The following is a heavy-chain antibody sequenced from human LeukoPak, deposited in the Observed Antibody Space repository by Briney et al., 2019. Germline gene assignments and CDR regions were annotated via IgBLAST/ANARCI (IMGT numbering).Heavy chain of an antibody. CDR1: GFTFSASS. CDR2: IRSRANNYAT. D-gene: IGHD5-24*01. CDR3: IRWGDGYSYYLDS. V-gene: IGHV3-73*01. Sequence: PGGSLRLSCAASGFTFSASSMHWVRQASGKGLEWVGRIRSRANNYATAYAASVKGRFTISRDDSENTAYLQMNSLKTEDTAVYYCIRWGDGYSYYLDSWGKGTLVTVSS. J-gene: IGHJ4*02.